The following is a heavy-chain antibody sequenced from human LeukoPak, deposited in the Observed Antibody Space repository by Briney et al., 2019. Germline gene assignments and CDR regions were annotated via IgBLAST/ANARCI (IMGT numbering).Heavy chain of an antibody. J-gene: IGHJ4*02. CDR1: GGSIISTNW. D-gene: IGHD4-17*01. CDR2: IYHDGRT. CDR3: ARGHPSTD. V-gene: IGHV4-4*02. Sequence: PSGTLSLTCAVSGGSIISTNWWSWVRQPPGKGLEWIGDIYHDGRTNYNPSLKSRVTISLDKSENQFSLTLMSVTAADTAVYYCARGHPSTDWGQGTLVTVSS.